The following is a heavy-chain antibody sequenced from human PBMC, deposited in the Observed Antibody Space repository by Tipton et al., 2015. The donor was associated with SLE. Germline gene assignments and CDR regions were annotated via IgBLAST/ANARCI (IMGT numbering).Heavy chain of an antibody. Sequence: SLRLSCAGSGFTFSSYWMHWVRQAPGKGLVWVSRINSDGRSTSYADSVKGRFIISRDNAKNTLNLQMNSLSAEDTAVYYCAASTTLLYSSGWYGEPPRLYGMDVWGQGPTVTVSS. CDR2: INSDGRST. CDR3: AASTTLLYSSGWYGEPPRLYGMDV. J-gene: IGHJ6*02. D-gene: IGHD6-19*01. V-gene: IGHV3-74*01. CDR1: GFTFSSYW.